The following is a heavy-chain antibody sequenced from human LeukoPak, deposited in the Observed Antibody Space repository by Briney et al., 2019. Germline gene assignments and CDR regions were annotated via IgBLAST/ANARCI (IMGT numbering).Heavy chain of an antibody. D-gene: IGHD3-3*01. CDR1: DVSISRTTYY. V-gene: IGHV4-39*07. Sequence: SETLSLTCTLADVSISRTTYYWAWIRQSPGRGLEWIGEIDPNGNTKYNPSLETRVTISLDTSKNQFSLRLSSVTAADTAVYYCARGRVSNDFWSGYSHNWFDPWGQGALVAVSS. CDR3: ARGRVSNDFWSGYSHNWFDP. J-gene: IGHJ5*02. CDR2: IDPNGNT.